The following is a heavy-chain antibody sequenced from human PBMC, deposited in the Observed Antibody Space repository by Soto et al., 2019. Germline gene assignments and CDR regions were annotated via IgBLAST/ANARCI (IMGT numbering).Heavy chain of an antibody. D-gene: IGHD3-22*01. CDR3: ARVGRNYDSGVWGGYFEY. CDR2: IYYSGVT. J-gene: IGHJ4*02. CDR1: GGSISSGGYY. Sequence: TLSLTCTVSGGSISSGGYYWSWIRQDPGKGLEWIGYIYYSGVTYYNPSLKSRVTISVDTSKNQFSLKLNSVTAADTAVYYCARVGRNYDSGVWGGYFEYWGQGTLVTVSS. V-gene: IGHV4-31*03.